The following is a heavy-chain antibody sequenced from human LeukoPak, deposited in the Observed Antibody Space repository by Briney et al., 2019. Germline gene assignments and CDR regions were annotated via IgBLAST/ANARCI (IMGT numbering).Heavy chain of an antibody. CDR1: GASISSYY. CDR2: IFYSGST. CDR3: ASGPYPAAGTDHQFDY. V-gene: IGHV4-59*07. J-gene: IGHJ4*02. Sequence: PSDTLSLTCTVSGASISSYYWSWVRQPPGKGLEWIGYIFYSGSTPYNPTLQNRGTISVDMSKNLFSLKLTSVTAADTAVYYCASGPYPAAGTDHQFDYWGQGTLVTVSS. D-gene: IGHD6-13*01.